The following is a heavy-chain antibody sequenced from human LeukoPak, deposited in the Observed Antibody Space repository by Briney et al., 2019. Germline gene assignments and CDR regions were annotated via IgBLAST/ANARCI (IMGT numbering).Heavy chain of an antibody. CDR3: ARDYYDSSGYDAFDI. Sequence: ASVKVSCKASGYTFTSYGISWVRQDPGQGLEWMGWISAYNGNTNYAQKLQGRVTMTTDTSTSTAYMELRSLRSDDTAVYYCARDYYDSSGYDAFDIWGQGTMVTVSS. CDR1: GYTFTSYG. V-gene: IGHV1-18*01. CDR2: ISAYNGNT. D-gene: IGHD3-22*01. J-gene: IGHJ3*02.